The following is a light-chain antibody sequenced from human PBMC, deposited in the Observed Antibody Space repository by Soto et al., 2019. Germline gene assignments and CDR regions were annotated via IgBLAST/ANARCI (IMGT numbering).Light chain of an antibody. CDR3: RQYNSWGT. CDR2: GAS. CDR1: QSVSSN. J-gene: IGKJ1*01. Sequence: EIVMTQSPATLSVSPGERATLSCRASQSVSSNLAWYQQKPGQAPRLLIYGASTRAAGIPARFSGSGSGTAVTLTISSLQSEDFAVYYCRQYNSWGTFGQGTKVEI. V-gene: IGKV3-15*01.